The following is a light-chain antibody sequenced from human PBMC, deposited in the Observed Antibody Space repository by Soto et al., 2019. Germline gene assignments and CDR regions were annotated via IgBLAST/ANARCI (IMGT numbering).Light chain of an antibody. V-gene: IGKV1-16*02. CDR2: DIS. J-gene: IGKJ3*01. Sequence: DIQMTQSPASVSASVGDRVTITCRASQDLSNGLAWFQQKPGKAPKPLIYDISALQSGVPSKFSGSGSGTDFTLTISGLQPEDFATYYCPQYKDFPFTFGPGTKVDIK. CDR1: QDLSNG. CDR3: PQYKDFPFT.